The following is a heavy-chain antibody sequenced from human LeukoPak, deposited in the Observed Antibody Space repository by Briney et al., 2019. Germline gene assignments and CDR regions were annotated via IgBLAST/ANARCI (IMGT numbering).Heavy chain of an antibody. CDR3: ARDPRGKDIVVVPAAPGMDY. CDR1: GYTFTSYY. D-gene: IGHD2-2*01. V-gene: IGHV1-46*01. Sequence: ASVKVSCKASGYTFTSYYMHWVRQAPGRGLEWMGIINPSGGSTSYAQKFQGRVTMTRDTSTSTVYMELSSLRSEDTAVYYCARDPRGKDIVVVPAAPGMDYWGQGTLVTVSS. J-gene: IGHJ4*02. CDR2: INPSGGST.